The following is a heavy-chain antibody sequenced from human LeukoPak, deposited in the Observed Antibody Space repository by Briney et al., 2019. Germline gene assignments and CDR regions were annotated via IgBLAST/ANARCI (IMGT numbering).Heavy chain of an antibody. CDR1: GFDFSAYW. Sequence: GGSLRLSCSASGFDFSAYWMKWVRQAPGKGPEWVANINLSGSAQLYVDSVEGRCTISRDNAKSSLYLQMNGLRVEDTAVYYCAAWGLHNYWGQGTLVTVSS. J-gene: IGHJ4*02. CDR2: INLSGSAQ. D-gene: IGHD5-24*01. CDR3: AAWGLHNY. V-gene: IGHV3-7*01.